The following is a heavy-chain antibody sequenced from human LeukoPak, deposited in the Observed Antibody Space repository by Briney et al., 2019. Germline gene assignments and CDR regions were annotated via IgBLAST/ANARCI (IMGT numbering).Heavy chain of an antibody. CDR3: AREEGPLDY. V-gene: IGHV3-48*04. CDR1: GFTFSSYG. Sequence: GGSLRLSCAASGFTFSSYGMHWARQAPGKGLEWVAGISWNSGSIGYADSVKGRFTISRDNAKNSLYLQMNSLRAEDTAVYYCAREEGPLDYWGQGTLVTVSS. CDR2: ISWNSGSI. J-gene: IGHJ4*02.